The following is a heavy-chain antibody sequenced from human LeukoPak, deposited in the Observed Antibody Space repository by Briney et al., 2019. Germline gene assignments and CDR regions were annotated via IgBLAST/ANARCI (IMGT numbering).Heavy chain of an antibody. V-gene: IGHV4-4*07. J-gene: IGHJ6*03. Sequence: SETLSLTCTVSGGSISSYYWSWIRQPAGKGLEWIGRIYTSGSTNYNPSLKSRVTMSVDTSKNQFSLKLSSVTAADTAVYYCARDYYDILTGYYYYYMDVWGKGTTVTVSS. CDR2: IYTSGST. D-gene: IGHD3-9*01. CDR1: GGSISSYY. CDR3: ARDYYDILTGYYYYYMDV.